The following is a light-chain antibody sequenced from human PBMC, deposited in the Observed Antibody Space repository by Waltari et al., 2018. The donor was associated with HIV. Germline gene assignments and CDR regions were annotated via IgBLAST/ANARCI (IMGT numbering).Light chain of an antibody. CDR2: RNN. Sequence: QSVLTQPPSASGTPGQRVTISCSGSSSNIGSNYVYWYQQLPGTAPKLLIYRNNQRPSGVPDRVSGSKSGTSASLAISGLRSEDEADYFCAAWDDSRKVFGGGTKLTVL. J-gene: IGLJ3*02. CDR1: SSNIGSNY. V-gene: IGLV1-47*01. CDR3: AAWDDSRKV.